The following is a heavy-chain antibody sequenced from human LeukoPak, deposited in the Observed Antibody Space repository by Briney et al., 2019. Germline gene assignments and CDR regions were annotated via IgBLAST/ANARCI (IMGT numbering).Heavy chain of an antibody. J-gene: IGHJ4*02. CDR3: ARSIVLAGISGR. CDR1: GFTFRSYW. V-gene: IGHV3-7*01. Sequence: GGSLRLSCAASGFTFRSYWVTWVRQAPGKGLEGVDSINQDGSEHYYVDSVKGRSTISRDNAKNSLNLQLNSLRAEDTAVYYCARSIVLAGISGRWGQGTLVTVSS. CDR2: INQDGSEH. D-gene: IGHD6-6*01.